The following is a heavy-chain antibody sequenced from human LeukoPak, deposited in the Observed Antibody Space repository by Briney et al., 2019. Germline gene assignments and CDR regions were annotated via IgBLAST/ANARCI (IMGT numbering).Heavy chain of an antibody. CDR2: IYTSGST. Sequence: SQTLSLTCTVSGGSISSGSYYWSWIRQPAWKGLEWIGRIYTSGSTNYNPSLKSRVTISVDTSKNQFSLKLSSVTAADTAVYYCAREEYDFWSGYQVHWGQGTLVTVSS. CDR1: GGSISSGSYY. J-gene: IGHJ4*02. D-gene: IGHD3-3*01. V-gene: IGHV4-61*02. CDR3: AREEYDFWSGYQVH.